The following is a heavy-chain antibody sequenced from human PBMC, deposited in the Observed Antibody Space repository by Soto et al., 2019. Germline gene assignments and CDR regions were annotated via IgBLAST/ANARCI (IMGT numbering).Heavy chain of an antibody. J-gene: IGHJ4*02. Sequence: GGSLRLSCAASGFTFSSYAMSWVRQAPGKGLEWVSAISGSGGSTYYADSVKGRFTISRDNAKNTLYLQMNSLRAEDTAVYYCAKDTVAYSSGWYFDYWGQGTLVTVSS. CDR3: AKDTVAYSSGWYFDY. D-gene: IGHD6-19*01. CDR2: ISGSGGST. V-gene: IGHV3-23*01. CDR1: GFTFSSYA.